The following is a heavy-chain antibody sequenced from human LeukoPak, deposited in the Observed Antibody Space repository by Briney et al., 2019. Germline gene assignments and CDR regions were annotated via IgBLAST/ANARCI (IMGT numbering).Heavy chain of an antibody. V-gene: IGHV1-18*01. CDR2: ISPYNGNT. J-gene: IGHJ2*01. D-gene: IGHD2-8*02. Sequence: ASVKVSCKASGYMFTKYGISWVRQAPGQGLEWMGWISPYNGNTKYDQKVQGRVTTTTDTSTSTAYLELRSLRSDDTAMYYCSREGEGEDGTGHHNWYFDLWGRGTLVTVSS. CDR1: GYMFTKYG. CDR3: SREGEGEDGTGHHNWYFDL.